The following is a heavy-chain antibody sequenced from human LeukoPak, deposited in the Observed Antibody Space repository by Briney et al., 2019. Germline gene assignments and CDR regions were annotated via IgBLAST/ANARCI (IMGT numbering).Heavy chain of an antibody. Sequence: GASVKVSCKAPGNTFAGHNIHWMRQAPGQGLELMGWINPDRGGTDYARQFQGRVTMTSDTSIRAAYMELSSLVSEDSAVYFCAISIQAAAIPAFDYWGQGTLVTVSS. D-gene: IGHD6-25*01. CDR2: INPDRGGT. CDR1: GNTFAGHN. V-gene: IGHV1-2*02. J-gene: IGHJ4*02. CDR3: AISIQAAAIPAFDY.